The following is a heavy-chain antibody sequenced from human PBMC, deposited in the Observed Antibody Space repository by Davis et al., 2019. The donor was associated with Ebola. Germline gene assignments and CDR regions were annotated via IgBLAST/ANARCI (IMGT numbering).Heavy chain of an antibody. CDR1: GYTFTSYG. D-gene: IGHD3-16*02. V-gene: IGHV1-18*01. CDR2: ISAYNGNT. J-gene: IGHJ4*02. Sequence: ASVKVSCKASGYTFTSYGISWVRQAPGQGLEWMGWISAYNGNTNYAQKLQGRVTMTTDTSTSTAYMELRSLRSDDTAVYYCARAILEFGGVITLFDYWGQGTLVTVSS. CDR3: ARAILEFGGVITLFDY.